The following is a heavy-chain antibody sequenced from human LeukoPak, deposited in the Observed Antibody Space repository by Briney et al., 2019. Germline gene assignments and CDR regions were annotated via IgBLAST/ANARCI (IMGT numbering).Heavy chain of an antibody. Sequence: SETLSLTCAVYGGSFSGYYWGWIRQPPGKGLEWIGSIYYSGSTYYNPSLKSRVTISVDTSKNQFSLKLSSVTAADTAVYYCARQEIGLRSFDPWGQGTLVTVSS. D-gene: IGHD3/OR15-3a*01. J-gene: IGHJ5*02. CDR1: GGSFSGYY. V-gene: IGHV4-39*01. CDR2: IYYSGST. CDR3: ARQEIGLRSFDP.